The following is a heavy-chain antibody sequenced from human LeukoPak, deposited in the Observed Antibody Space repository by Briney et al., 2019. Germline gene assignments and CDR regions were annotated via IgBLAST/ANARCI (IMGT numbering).Heavy chain of an antibody. D-gene: IGHD6-25*01. CDR2: ISGRSSHM. J-gene: IGHJ4*02. CDR3: VRAFPPLRTSTAGDF. V-gene: IGHV3-21*06. CDR1: GFTFSDYD. Sequence: GGSLRLSCTASGFTFSDYDMNWVRQAPGKGLEWFSSISGRSSHMYYADSAKGRFSISRDNAKNSVYLQMNSLRAEDTAVYYCVRAFPPLRTSTAGDFWGQGTLVTVSS.